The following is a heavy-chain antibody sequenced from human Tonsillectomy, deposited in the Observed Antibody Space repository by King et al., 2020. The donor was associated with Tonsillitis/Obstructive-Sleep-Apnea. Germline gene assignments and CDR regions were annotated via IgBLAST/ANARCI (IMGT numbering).Heavy chain of an antibody. CDR2: TYYRSKWYN. CDR3: ARLSMDALDATDY. Sequence: VQLQQSGPGLVKPSQTLSLTCAISGDSVSSNSAAWTWIRQSPSSGLEWLGRTYYRSKWYNDYAVSVKSRITINPDTSKNQFSLQLKSVTPEDTAVYYCARLSMDALDATDYWGQGTLVTVSA. CDR1: GDSVSSNSAA. V-gene: IGHV6-1*01. J-gene: IGHJ4*02. D-gene: IGHD1-1*01.